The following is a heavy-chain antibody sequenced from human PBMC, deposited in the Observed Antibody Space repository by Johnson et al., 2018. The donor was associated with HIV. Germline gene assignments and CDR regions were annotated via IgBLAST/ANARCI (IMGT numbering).Heavy chain of an antibody. J-gene: IGHJ3*02. D-gene: IGHD3-22*01. V-gene: IGHV3-7*01. CDR3: AREEGGYYDSSGYYYVGAFDI. CDR2: IKQDGTEK. CDR1: GFTFSSYW. Sequence: VQLVESGGGLVQPGGSLRLSCAASGFTFSSYWMSWVRQAPGKGLEWVANIKQDGTEKYYVGSVKGRFTISRDNAKNSLYLQMNSLRAEDTAVYYCAREEGGYYDSSGYYYVGAFDIWGQGTMVTVSS.